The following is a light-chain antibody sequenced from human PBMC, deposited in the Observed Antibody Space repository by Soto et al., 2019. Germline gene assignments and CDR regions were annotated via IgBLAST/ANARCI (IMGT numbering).Light chain of an antibody. V-gene: IGKV4-1*01. CDR1: QSVLYSSDNKNY. J-gene: IGKJ1*01. Sequence: DIVMTQSPDSLAVSLGERATINCKSSQSVLYSSDNKNYLAWYQQKPGQPPKLLIYWASTRESGVPDRFSGSGSGTDFTLTISSLQAEDVAVYYCLQYYSTPRTFGQGTTVEIK. CDR3: LQYYSTPRT. CDR2: WAS.